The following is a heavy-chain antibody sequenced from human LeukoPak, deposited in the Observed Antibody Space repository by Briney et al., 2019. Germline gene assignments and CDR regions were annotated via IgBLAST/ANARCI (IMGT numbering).Heavy chain of an antibody. CDR3: TRDVLR. J-gene: IGHJ4*02. Sequence: SGGSLRLSCTASGFTFSDYWMHWVRQAPGKGLLWVSQITGDGSSTSYADSVKGRFTISRDNAKNTLYRQMNSLRAEDTAVYYCTRDVLRGGPGTLVTVSS. CDR1: GFTFSDYW. D-gene: IGHD3-3*01. CDR2: ITGDGSST. V-gene: IGHV3-74*01.